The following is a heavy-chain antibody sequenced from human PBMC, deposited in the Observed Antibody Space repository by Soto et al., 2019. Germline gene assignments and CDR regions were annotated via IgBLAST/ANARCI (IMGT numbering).Heavy chain of an antibody. CDR1: GFTFDDYP. Sequence: EVLLVESGGGLVQPGRSLMLSCAASGFTFDDYPMHWVRQAPGKGLEWVSTISWNSAKIAYADSVKGRFTVSRDNAKNSLYLQMTSLSVDDTALYYCAKDRDGESYFDMPDSFDVWGQGTVVTVSS. CDR2: ISWNSAKI. D-gene: IGHD1-26*01. CDR3: AKDRDGESYFDMPDSFDV. V-gene: IGHV3-9*01. J-gene: IGHJ3*01.